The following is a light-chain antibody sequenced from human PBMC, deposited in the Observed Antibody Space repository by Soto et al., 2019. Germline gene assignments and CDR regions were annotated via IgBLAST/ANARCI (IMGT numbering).Light chain of an antibody. V-gene: IGKV3-20*01. J-gene: IGKJ1*01. CDR1: QSFSSTY. Sequence: EIVITQSPATLSVSPGERATLSCRASQSFSSTYLAWYQQRPGQAPRLLIYGASSRATGIPDRFSGSASGTEFTLTVSRLEPEDFAVYYCQQYGGSPRTFGQGTKVDIK. CDR3: QQYGGSPRT. CDR2: GAS.